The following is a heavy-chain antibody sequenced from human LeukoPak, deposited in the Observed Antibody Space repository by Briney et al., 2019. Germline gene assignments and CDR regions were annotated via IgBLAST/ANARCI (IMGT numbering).Heavy chain of an antibody. J-gene: IGHJ4*02. V-gene: IGHV4-34*01. Sequence: SETLSLTCAVNGGSFSGYYWSWIRQPPGKGLEWMGEINHSGSTNYNPSLKSRVTISVDTSKNQFSLKLSSVTAADTAVYYCAGHSGHIVVVTAIRYFDYWGQGTLVTVSS. CDR3: AGHSGHIVVVTAIRYFDY. CDR2: INHSGST. D-gene: IGHD2-21*02. CDR1: GGSFSGYY.